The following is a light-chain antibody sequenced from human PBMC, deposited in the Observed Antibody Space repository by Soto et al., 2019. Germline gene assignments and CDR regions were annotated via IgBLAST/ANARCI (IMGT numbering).Light chain of an antibody. CDR3: QQYYSYPPT. J-gene: IGKJ4*01. CDR1: QGISSY. CDR2: AAS. V-gene: IGKV1-8*01. Sequence: AIRMTQSPSSLSASTGDRVTITCRASQGISSYLAWYQQKPGKAPKLLIYAASTLQSGVPSRFSGSGSGTDFTLTISCLQSEDFATYYCQQYYSYPPTFGGGTKV.